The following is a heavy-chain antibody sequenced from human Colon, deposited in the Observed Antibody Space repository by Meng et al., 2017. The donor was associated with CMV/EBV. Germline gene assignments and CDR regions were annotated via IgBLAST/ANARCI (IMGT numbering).Heavy chain of an antibody. V-gene: IGHV4-39*07. Sequence: QGQGPGLVTPSEPLSLTCTRFGASISIFSYWNWTRQPPGKGLEWIASVAHSANMYYNTSLQSRVTMSFDTSKNQFSLRLYSVTAADTAVYYCARGQDSAKVHHWGQGSLVTVSS. CDR1: GASISIFSY. CDR2: VAHSANM. D-gene: IGHD1-26*01. J-gene: IGHJ1*01. CDR3: ARGQDSAKVHH.